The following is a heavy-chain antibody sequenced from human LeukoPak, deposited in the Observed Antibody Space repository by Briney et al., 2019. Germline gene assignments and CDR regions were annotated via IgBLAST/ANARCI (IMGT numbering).Heavy chain of an antibody. CDR1: GFTVSSSY. D-gene: IGHD1-26*01. Sequence: GGSLRLSCAAFGFTVSSSYMSWVRQAPGKGLEWVSVIYSGGFTYYADSVKGRFSISRDNSKNTLYLQMNSLRAEDTAVYYCARCGVRRGWFDPWGQGTLVTVSS. CDR2: IYSGGFT. CDR3: ARCGVRRGWFDP. J-gene: IGHJ5*02. V-gene: IGHV3-66*01.